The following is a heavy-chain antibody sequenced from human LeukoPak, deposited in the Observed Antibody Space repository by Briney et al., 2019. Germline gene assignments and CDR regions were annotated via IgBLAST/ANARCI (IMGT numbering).Heavy chain of an antibody. J-gene: IGHJ4*02. V-gene: IGHV4-38-2*01. D-gene: IGHD5-12*01. Sequence: PSETLSLTCAVSGYSISSGYYRGWSRPPPGKGLECIGSIYHSGSTYYNPSLKSRVTISVDTSKNQFSLKLSSVTAADTAVYYCARHPDIVATSANFDYWGQGTLVTVSS. CDR3: ARHPDIVATSANFDY. CDR2: IYHSGST. CDR1: GYSISSGYY.